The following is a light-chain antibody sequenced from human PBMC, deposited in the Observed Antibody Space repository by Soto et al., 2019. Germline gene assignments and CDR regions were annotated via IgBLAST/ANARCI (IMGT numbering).Light chain of an antibody. CDR1: SSDVGGYNY. CDR3: CSYAGSYPHWV. J-gene: IGLJ3*02. CDR2: DVS. Sequence: QSALTQPRSVSGSPGQSVTISCTGTSSDVGGYNYVSWYQQHPGKAPKLMIYDVSKRPSGVPDRFSGSKSGNTASLTISGLQAEDEADYYCCSYAGSYPHWVFGGGTKLTFL. V-gene: IGLV2-11*01.